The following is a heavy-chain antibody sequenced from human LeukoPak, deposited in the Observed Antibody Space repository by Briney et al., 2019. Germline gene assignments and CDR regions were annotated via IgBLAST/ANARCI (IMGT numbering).Heavy chain of an antibody. J-gene: IGHJ4*02. Sequence: SETLSLTCTVSGGSISSSRDYWAWLRQPPGKGLEWIANIYYSGSTNYNPSLKSRVTISVDTSKNQFSLRLSSVTAADTAVYYCARVTGYMIEDYFDYWGQGTLVTVSS. CDR2: IYYSGST. D-gene: IGHD3-22*01. CDR1: GGSISSSRDY. V-gene: IGHV4-61*05. CDR3: ARVTGYMIEDYFDY.